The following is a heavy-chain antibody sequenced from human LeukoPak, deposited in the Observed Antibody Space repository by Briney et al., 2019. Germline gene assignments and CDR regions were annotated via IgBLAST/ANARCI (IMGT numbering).Heavy chain of an antibody. V-gene: IGHV4-39*01. CDR2: MDHSGST. J-gene: IGHJ5*02. CDR3: ARHAAEWFSSSRYGNYNWFDP. Sequence: SETLSLTCTVSGGSIRRISHYWGWIRQSPGKGLEWIGSMDHSGSTYYNPSLKSRVTISVDASKNQISLNLSSVTAAETAVYYCARHAAEWFSSSRYGNYNWFDPWGQGTLVTVSS. D-gene: IGHD6-13*01. CDR1: GGSIRRISHY.